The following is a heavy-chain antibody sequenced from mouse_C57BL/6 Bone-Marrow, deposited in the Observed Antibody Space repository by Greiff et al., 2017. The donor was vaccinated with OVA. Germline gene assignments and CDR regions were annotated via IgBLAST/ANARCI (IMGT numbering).Heavy chain of an antibody. V-gene: IGHV1-82*01. CDR3: ARTCYYGSSNDY. Sequence: QVQLQQSGPELVKPGASVKISCKASGYAFSSSWMNWVKQRPGKGLEWIGRIYPGDGDTNYNGKFKGKATLTADKSSSTAYMQLSSLTSEDSAVYFCARTCYYGSSNDYWGQGTTLTVSS. D-gene: IGHD1-1*01. CDR1: GYAFSSSW. J-gene: IGHJ2*01. CDR2: IYPGDGDT.